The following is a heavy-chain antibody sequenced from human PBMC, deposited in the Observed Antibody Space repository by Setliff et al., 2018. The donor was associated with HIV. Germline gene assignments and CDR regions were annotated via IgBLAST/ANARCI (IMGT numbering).Heavy chain of an antibody. D-gene: IGHD3-3*01. J-gene: IGHJ4*02. CDR3: MRGRSITIFGVAYFDF. Sequence: PSETLSLTCTVSGGSMRSTTYYWGWVRQPPGKGLEWIGNVHFSGTTYYNPSLKSRVTISVDMSNNQFSLKVTSVTAADTAVYYCMRGRSITIFGVAYFDFWGQGTQVTVSS. CDR2: VHFSGTT. V-gene: IGHV4-39*07. CDR1: GGSMRSTTYY.